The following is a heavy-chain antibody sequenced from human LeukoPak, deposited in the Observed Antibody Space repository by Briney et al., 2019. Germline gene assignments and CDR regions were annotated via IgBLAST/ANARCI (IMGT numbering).Heavy chain of an antibody. CDR2: IDPSDSYT. CDR3: ARYTTGDFDY. J-gene: IGHJ4*02. V-gene: IGHV5-10-1*01. CDR1: GYTFITYW. Sequence: GESLKISCQGSGYTFITYWIGWVRQMPGKGLEWMGRIDPSDSYTNYSPSFQGHVTISADKSISTAYLQWSSLKASDTAMYYCARYTTGDFDYWGQGTLVTVFS. D-gene: IGHD1-1*01.